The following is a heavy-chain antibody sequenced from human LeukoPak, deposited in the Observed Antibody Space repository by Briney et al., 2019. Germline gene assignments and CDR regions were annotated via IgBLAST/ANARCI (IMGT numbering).Heavy chain of an antibody. CDR3: ARGPAGYN. D-gene: IGHD1-1*01. CDR2: IYTGGST. V-gene: IGHV3-53*01. Sequence: PARSLRFSCAAPGFTVSSNHMSWVRQAPRKRLEWVSAIYTGGSTDYADSLKGRFTISTDTLKNTLYLQMNSLRAEDTAVYYCARGPAGYNWGQGTLVTFSS. J-gene: IGHJ4*02. CDR1: GFTVSSNH.